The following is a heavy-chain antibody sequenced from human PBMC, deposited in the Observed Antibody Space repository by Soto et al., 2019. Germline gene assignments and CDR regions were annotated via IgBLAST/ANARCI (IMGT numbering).Heavy chain of an antibody. J-gene: IGHJ6*02. CDR1: GFTFSSYW. CDR2: INSDGSST. CDR3: ARDRYYDFWSNYGMDV. D-gene: IGHD3-3*01. V-gene: IGHV3-74*01. Sequence: GGSLRLSCAAPGFTFSSYWMHWVRQAPGKGLVWVSRINSDGSSTSYADSVKGRFTISRDNAKNTLYLQMNSLRAEDTAVYYCARDRYYDFWSNYGMDVWGQGTTVTVSS.